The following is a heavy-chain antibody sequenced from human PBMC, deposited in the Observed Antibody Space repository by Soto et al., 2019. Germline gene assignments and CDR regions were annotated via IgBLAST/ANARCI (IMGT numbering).Heavy chain of an antibody. CDR1: GFTFSSCG. CDR3: AKEVGAAVITFTNWYFDL. J-gene: IGHJ2*01. V-gene: IGHV3-30*18. D-gene: IGHD3-16*01. CDR2: LSYDGTNG. Sequence: QVQLVESGGGVVQPGTSLRLSCAASGFTFSSCGMHWVRQAPGKGLEWVAVLSYDGTNGYYADSVKGRFTISRDNSENTLYLQMNSLTTEDTAVYYCAKEVGAAVITFTNWYFDLWGPGTLVTVSS.